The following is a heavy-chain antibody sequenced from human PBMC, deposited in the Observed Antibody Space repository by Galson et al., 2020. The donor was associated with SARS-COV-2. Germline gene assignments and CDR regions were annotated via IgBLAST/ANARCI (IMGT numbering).Heavy chain of an antibody. V-gene: IGHV3-30*04. Sequence: GESLKISCAASGFTFGSYAMHWVRQAPGKGLEWVAVISYDGSNKYYADSVKGRFTISRDNSKNTLYLQMNSLRAEDTAVYYSARDGATQTPLWFGELLIDYFDYWGQGTLVTVSS. CDR1: GFTFGSYA. CDR2: ISYDGSNK. J-gene: IGHJ4*02. CDR3: ARDGATQTPLWFGELLIDYFDY. D-gene: IGHD3-10*01.